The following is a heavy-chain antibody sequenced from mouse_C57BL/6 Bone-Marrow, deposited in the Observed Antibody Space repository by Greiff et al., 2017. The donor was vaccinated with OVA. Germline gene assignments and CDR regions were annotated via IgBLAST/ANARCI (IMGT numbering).Heavy chain of an antibody. V-gene: IGHV5-4*01. CDR3: ARDRGSNWVLYYAMDY. Sequence: EVQLMESGGGLVKPGGSLKLSCAASGFTFSSYAMSWVRQTPEKRLEWVATISDGGSYTYYPDNVKGRFTISRDNAKNNLYLQISQLKSEDTVMYYGARDRGSNWVLYYAMDYWGQGTSVTVSA. CDR2: ISDGGSYT. CDR1: GFTFSSYA. D-gene: IGHD4-1*01. J-gene: IGHJ4*01.